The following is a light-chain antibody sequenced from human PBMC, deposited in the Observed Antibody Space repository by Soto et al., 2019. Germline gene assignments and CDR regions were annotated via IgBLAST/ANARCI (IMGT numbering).Light chain of an antibody. CDR3: LLSYSGARV. V-gene: IGLV7-46*01. Sequence: QAVVTQEPSLTVSPGGTVTLTCASSTGTVTSGHYPYWFQQKPGQVPETLIYDTNNKHSWTPARFSGSLRGGKAALTRSGAQPEDEAEYYCLLSYSGARVFGGGTKLTVL. J-gene: IGLJ2*01. CDR2: DTN. CDR1: TGTVTSGHY.